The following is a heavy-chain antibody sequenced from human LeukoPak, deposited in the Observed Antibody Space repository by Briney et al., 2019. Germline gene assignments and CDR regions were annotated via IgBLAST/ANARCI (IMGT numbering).Heavy chain of an antibody. V-gene: IGHV4-59*08. D-gene: IGHD6-13*01. Sequence: SETLSLTCIVSSGSISGYHWSWIRQSPGKGLEWIAYVNYRGITNYNPSLKSRVSISVDTANNQFSLRLTSVSAADTAIYYCARLVATTGIADWFDPWGQGILVTVSS. CDR1: SGSISGYH. CDR3: ARLVATTGIADWFDP. J-gene: IGHJ5*02. CDR2: VNYRGIT.